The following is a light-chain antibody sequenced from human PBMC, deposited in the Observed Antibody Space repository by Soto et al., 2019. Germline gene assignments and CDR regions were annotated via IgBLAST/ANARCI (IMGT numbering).Light chain of an antibody. J-gene: IGKJ1*01. CDR3: QQYSTYSWT. Sequence: DIQMTQSPSTLSASVGDRVTVTCRASQTVSTWLAWYQQKPGKAPKLLIYDASNLQTGVPSRFSGSGSGTEFTLTISSLQPDDFATYYCQQYSTYSWTFGRGTKVEIK. CDR1: QTVSTW. CDR2: DAS. V-gene: IGKV1-5*01.